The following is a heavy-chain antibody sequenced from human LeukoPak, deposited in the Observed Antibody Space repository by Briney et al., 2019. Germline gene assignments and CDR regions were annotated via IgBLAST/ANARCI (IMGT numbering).Heavy chain of an antibody. Sequence: SETQSLTCTVSGYSISSGYYWGWIRQPPGKGLEWIGSMYESGRTYYNPSLKSRVAISVDTSKNQFSLKLSYVTAADTAVYYCVRDSSGYYPIFDYWGQGTLVTVSS. CDR3: VRDSSGYYPIFDY. CDR2: MYESGRT. CDR1: GYSISSGYY. J-gene: IGHJ4*02. V-gene: IGHV4-38-2*02. D-gene: IGHD3-22*01.